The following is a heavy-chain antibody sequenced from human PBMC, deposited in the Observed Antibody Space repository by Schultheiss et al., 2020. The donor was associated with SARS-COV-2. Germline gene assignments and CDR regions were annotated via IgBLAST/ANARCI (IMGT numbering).Heavy chain of an antibody. D-gene: IGHD6-13*01. J-gene: IGHJ3*02. CDR1: GGSISSYY. Sequence: SQTLSLTCTVSGGSISSYYWSWIRQAPGKGLEWIGYIYYSGSTNYNPSLKSRVTISVDTSKNQFSLKLSSVTAADTAVYYCARVVAAAGHDAFDIWGQGTMVTVSS. CDR3: ARVVAAAGHDAFDI. CDR2: IYYSGST. V-gene: IGHV4-59*01.